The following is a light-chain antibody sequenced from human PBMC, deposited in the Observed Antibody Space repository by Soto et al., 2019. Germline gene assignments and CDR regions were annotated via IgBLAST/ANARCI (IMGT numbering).Light chain of an antibody. V-gene: IGLV2-14*01. CDR3: SSYTSTSTYV. Sequence: QAVPTQPASVSGSPGQSITISCTGTSSDVCNYNYVSWYQQHPGKAPKLMISEVSNRPSGVSNRFSGSRSGNTASLTISGLRVEDEADYYCSSYTSTSTYVFGTGTKVTV. CDR2: EVS. CDR1: SSDVCNYNY. J-gene: IGLJ1*01.